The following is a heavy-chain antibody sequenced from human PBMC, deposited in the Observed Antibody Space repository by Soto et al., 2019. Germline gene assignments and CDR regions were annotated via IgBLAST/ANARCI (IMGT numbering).Heavy chain of an antibody. J-gene: IGHJ6*02. V-gene: IGHV3-7*05. CDR3: ARVVPGIAAAGEMDV. CDR2: IKQDGSEK. Sequence: GGSVRLSCAASGVTFSSYWMSWVRQAPGKGLEWVANIKQDGSEKYYVDSVKDRFTISRDNAKNSLYLQMNSLSAEDTAVYYCARVVPGIAAAGEMDVWGQGTTVTVS. CDR1: GVTFSSYW. D-gene: IGHD6-13*01.